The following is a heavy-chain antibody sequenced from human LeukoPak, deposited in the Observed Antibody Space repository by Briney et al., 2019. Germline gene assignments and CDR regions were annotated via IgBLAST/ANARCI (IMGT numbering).Heavy chain of an antibody. J-gene: IGHJ5*02. CDR1: GFTFSSYW. Sequence: GGSLRLSCAASGFTFSSYWMSWVRQAPGKGLEWLANIKQDGSEKSYVDSVKGRFTISRDKAKNSLYLQMNNLRAEDTAVYYCARPGIAASGIRWFDPWGQGTLVTVSS. CDR3: ARPGIAASGIRWFDP. CDR2: IKQDGSEK. V-gene: IGHV3-7*01. D-gene: IGHD6-13*01.